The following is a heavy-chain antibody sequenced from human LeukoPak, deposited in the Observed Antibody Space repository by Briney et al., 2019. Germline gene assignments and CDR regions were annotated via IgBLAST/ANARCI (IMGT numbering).Heavy chain of an antibody. D-gene: IGHD6-13*01. J-gene: IGHJ4*02. CDR2: NYNRGTT. V-gene: IGHV4-59*01. CDR1: GGSISTYY. Sequence: SETLSLTCFVSGGSISTYYRSWIRQPPGKGLEWIGYNYNRGTTAYNPSLKSRVTISVDRSKNQFSLSLTSVTAADTAFYYCAREKASAGPHFEHWGRGILVTVSS. CDR3: AREKASAGPHFEH.